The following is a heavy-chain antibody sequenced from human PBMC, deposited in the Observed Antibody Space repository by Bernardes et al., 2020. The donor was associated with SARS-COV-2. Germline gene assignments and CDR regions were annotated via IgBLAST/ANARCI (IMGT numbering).Heavy chain of an antibody. V-gene: IGHV3-66*01. J-gene: IGHJ4*02. Sequence: GGSLRLSRAASGFTVSSNYMSWVRQAPGKGLEWVSVIYSGDSTYYADSVKGRFTISRDNSKKTFYLQMNILRAEDTAVYYCARSLGGFDYWGQGTLVTVSS. CDR1: GFTVSSNY. CDR2: IYSGDST. CDR3: ARSLGGFDY.